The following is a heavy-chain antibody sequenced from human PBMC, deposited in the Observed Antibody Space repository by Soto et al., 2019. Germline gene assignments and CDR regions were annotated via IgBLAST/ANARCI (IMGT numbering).Heavy chain of an antibody. V-gene: IGHV1-18*04. D-gene: IGHD2-2*01. Sequence: ASVKVSFKASGYTFTSYGISWLRQAPGQGLEWMGWISAYNGNTNYAQKLQGRVTMTTDTSTSTAYMELRSLRSDDTAVYYCARDQAIVVVPAAHPYYYYYGMDVWGQGTTVTVSS. CDR3: ARDQAIVVVPAAHPYYYYYGMDV. CDR1: GYTFTSYG. J-gene: IGHJ6*02. CDR2: ISAYNGNT.